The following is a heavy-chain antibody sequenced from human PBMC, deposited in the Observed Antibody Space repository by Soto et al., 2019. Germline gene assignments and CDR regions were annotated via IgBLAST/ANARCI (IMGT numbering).Heavy chain of an antibody. J-gene: IGHJ6*02. D-gene: IGHD6-13*01. CDR3: ANISSSLGYGMDV. CDR1: GGPISSGGYY. Sequence: TXSLTCTVSGGPISSGGYYWSWIRQHPGKGLEWIGYIYYSGSTYYNPSLKSRVTISVDTSKNQFSLKLSSVTAADTAVYYCANISSSLGYGMDVWGQGTTVTVSS. V-gene: IGHV4-31*03. CDR2: IYYSGST.